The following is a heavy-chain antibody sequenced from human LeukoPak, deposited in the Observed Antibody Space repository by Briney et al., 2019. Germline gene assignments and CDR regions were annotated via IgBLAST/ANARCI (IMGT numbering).Heavy chain of an antibody. CDR2: IKQDGSEI. D-gene: IGHD6-19*01. CDR3: ARDMSFSTSDWYGELDN. CDR1: GFIFDNFW. V-gene: IGHV3-7*05. Sequence: GGSLRLSCAASGFIFDNFWMSWVRQAPGKGLEWVANIKQDGSEIYYVDSVKGRFTISRDNAKKLLYLQMNSLRAEDTALYYCARDMSFSTSDWYGELDNWGQGTLVTVFS. J-gene: IGHJ4*02.